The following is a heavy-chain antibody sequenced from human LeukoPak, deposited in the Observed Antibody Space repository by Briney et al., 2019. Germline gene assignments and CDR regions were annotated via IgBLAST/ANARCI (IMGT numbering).Heavy chain of an antibody. CDR3: AREAVSGCYDYFDY. Sequence: PSETLSLTCTVSGGSISSDYWSWIRQPPGKGLEWIGYISYSGSTNYNPSLRSRVTISVDTSKNQFSLKLTSVTAADTAVYFCAREAVSGCYDYFDYWGQGTLVTVSS. V-gene: IGHV4-59*01. J-gene: IGHJ4*02. CDR2: ISYSGST. CDR1: GGSISSDY. D-gene: IGHD6-19*01.